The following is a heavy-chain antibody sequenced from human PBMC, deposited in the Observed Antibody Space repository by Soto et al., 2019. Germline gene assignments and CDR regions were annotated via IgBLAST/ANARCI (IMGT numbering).Heavy chain of an antibody. CDR1: GFTFSTYA. V-gene: IGHV3-23*01. J-gene: IGHJ4*02. CDR2: ISGSGDST. D-gene: IGHD6-19*01. CDR3: AKERSSGWSFDY. Sequence: GGSLRLSCAASGFTFSTYAMNWVRQAPGKGLEWVSGISGSGDSTYYADSVKGRFTVSRDNSKNTLYLQMNSLRGEDTAVFYCAKERSSGWSFDYWGQGTLVTVSS.